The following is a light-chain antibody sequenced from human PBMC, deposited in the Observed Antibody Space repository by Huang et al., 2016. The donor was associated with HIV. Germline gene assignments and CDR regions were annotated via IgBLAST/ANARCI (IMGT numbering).Light chain of an antibody. CDR2: DAS. CDR3: QQRSNWPLT. Sequence: EIVLTQSPATLSLSPEERATLSCRASQSVSSSLAWYQQKPGQAPRLLLYDASNRATGIPARFSGSGSGTDFTLTISSLEPEDFAVYYCQQRSNWPLTFGGGTKVDIK. J-gene: IGKJ4*01. V-gene: IGKV3-11*01. CDR1: QSVSSS.